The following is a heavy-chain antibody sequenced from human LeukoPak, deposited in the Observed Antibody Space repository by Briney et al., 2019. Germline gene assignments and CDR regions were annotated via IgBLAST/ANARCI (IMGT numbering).Heavy chain of an antibody. CDR1: GGSISTYY. Sequence: SETLSLTCSVSGGSISTYYYSWIRQPPGKGLEWIGYVYYSGNTNYNPSLKSRVTISLDTSKNQLSLKMTSVTAADTAMYYCASGPESYYFDYWGQGTLVAVSS. J-gene: IGHJ4*02. V-gene: IGHV4-59*01. CDR2: VYYSGNT. CDR3: ASGPESYYFDY.